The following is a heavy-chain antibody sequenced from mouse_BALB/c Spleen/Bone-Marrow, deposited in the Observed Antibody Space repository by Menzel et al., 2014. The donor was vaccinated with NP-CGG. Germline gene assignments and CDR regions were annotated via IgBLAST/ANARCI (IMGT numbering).Heavy chain of an antibody. Sequence: ESGPGLVKPSQSLSLTCSVTGYSITSGYHWHWIRQIPGNKLEWMGYISYDGSNKYNKSLKNRISITRDTSKNHFFLKFNSVTTEATATYYRARGGGTLWSHFDYLCQGTTLSVSS. V-gene: IGHV3-6*02. J-gene: IGHJ2*01. D-gene: IGHD1-1*02. CDR1: GYSITSGYH. CDR2: ISYDGSN. CDR3: ARGGGTLWSHFDY.